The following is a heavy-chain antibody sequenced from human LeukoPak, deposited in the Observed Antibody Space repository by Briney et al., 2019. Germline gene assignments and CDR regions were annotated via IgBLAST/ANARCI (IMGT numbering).Heavy chain of an antibody. Sequence: ASVKVSCKASGYTFTSYGISWVRQAPGQGLEWMGWISAYNGNTNYAQKLQGRVTMTTDTSTSTAYMELRSLRSDDTAVYYCARDVIAAAQGASDYWGQGTLVTVSS. J-gene: IGHJ4*02. V-gene: IGHV1-18*01. CDR2: ISAYNGNT. CDR3: ARDVIAAAQGASDY. CDR1: GYTFTSYG. D-gene: IGHD6-13*01.